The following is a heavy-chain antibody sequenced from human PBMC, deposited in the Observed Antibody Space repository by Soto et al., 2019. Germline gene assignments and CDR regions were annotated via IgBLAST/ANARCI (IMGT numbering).Heavy chain of an antibody. CDR2: IVGGKT. CDR3: TSNAATKVGTLSY. CDR1: GFTFNNAR. Sequence: EVQLVESGGALVEPGGSVRLSCAASGFTFNNARMSWVRQAPGKGLDWVGRIVGGKTDFAAPVEGRFTFSRDDSRNTLLLQMNRQKTEDTGVYYCTSNAATKVGTLSYWGQGTLVNVSS. V-gene: IGHV3-15*02. J-gene: IGHJ4*02. D-gene: IGHD1-26*01.